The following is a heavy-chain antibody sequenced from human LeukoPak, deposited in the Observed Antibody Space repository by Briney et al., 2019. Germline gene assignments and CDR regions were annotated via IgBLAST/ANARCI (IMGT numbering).Heavy chain of an antibody. CDR1: GYTFTSNC. Sequence: ASVKVSCKASGYTFTSNCIHWVRQAPGQGLEWMGMIYPRDGSTSYAQKFQGRVTVTGDTSTSTVHMELSGLRSEDTAVYYCARDQEGFDYWGQGTLVTVSS. V-gene: IGHV1-46*01. J-gene: IGHJ4*02. CDR3: ARDQEGFDY. CDR2: IYPRDGST.